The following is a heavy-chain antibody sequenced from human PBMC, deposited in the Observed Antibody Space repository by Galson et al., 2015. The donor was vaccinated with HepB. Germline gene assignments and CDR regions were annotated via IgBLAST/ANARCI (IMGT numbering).Heavy chain of an antibody. CDR1: GYTFTSYD. D-gene: IGHD3-10*01. CDR3: ARDLYYGSGSYHAPSGYGMDV. V-gene: IGHV1-8*01. J-gene: IGHJ6*02. CDR2: MNPNSGNT. Sequence: SVKVSCKASGYTFTSYDINWVRQATGQGLERMGWMNPNSGNTGYAQKFQGRVTMTRNTSISTAYMELSSLRSEDTAVYYCARDLYYGSGSYHAPSGYGMDVWGQGTTVTVSS.